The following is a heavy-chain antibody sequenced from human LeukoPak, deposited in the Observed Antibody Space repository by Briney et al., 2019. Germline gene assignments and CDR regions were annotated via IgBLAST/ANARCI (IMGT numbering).Heavy chain of an antibody. CDR1: GFTFDDYG. D-gene: IGHD5-18*01. CDR3: ARDVDTAMVFDAFDI. V-gene: IGHV3-20*04. CDR2: INWNGGST. J-gene: IGHJ3*02. Sequence: PGGSLRLSCAASGFTFDDYGMSWVRQAPGKGLEWVSGINWNGGSTGYADSVKGRFTISRDNAKNSLYLQMNSLRAEDTALYYCARDVDTAMVFDAFDIWGQGTMVTVSS.